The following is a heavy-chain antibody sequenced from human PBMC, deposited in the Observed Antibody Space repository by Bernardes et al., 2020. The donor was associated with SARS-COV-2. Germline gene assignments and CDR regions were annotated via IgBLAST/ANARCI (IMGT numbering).Heavy chain of an antibody. J-gene: IGHJ6*02. V-gene: IGHV3-74*01. CDR2: ISSDGSST. CDR3: ARVPRTVAPGTGYGMDV. Sequence: GSLSLSCAASGFTFSGYWMHWVRPAPGKGLVWVSRISSDGSSTYYADSVKGRFVISRDNAKNTLYLQMNSLRAEDTAVYYCARVPRTVAPGTGYGMDVWGQGTTITVS. D-gene: IGHD6-13*01. CDR1: GFTFSGYW.